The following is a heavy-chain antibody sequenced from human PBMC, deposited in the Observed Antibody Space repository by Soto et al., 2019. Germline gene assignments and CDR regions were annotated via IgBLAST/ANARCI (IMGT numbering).Heavy chain of an antibody. CDR3: AREGCSGTSCYSQWFDP. CDR2: IIPIFGTA. CDR1: GGTFNSYA. V-gene: IGHV1-69*01. Sequence: QAQLVQSGAEVKKPGSSVKVSCKASGGTFNSYAISWVRQAPGQGLEWMGGIIPIFGTANYAQKFQGRVTITADESTSTVSMELSGLRSEDTAVYYCAREGCSGTSCYSQWFDPWGQGTLVTVSS. J-gene: IGHJ5*02. D-gene: IGHD2-2*01.